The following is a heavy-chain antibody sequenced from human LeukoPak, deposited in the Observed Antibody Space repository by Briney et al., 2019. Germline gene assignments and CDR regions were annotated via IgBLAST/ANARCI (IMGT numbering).Heavy chain of an antibody. V-gene: IGHV3-23*01. J-gene: IGHJ4*02. CDR1: GGSISSSSYY. CDR2: IGGSGTNT. CDR3: AKSNRPVIAMVVLDY. D-gene: IGHD2-21*01. Sequence: ETLSLTCTVSGGSISSSSYYWGWIRQAPGKGLEWVSVIGGSGTNTYYADSVKGRFTISRDNSKNTLYLQMNSLRAEDTAVYYCAKSNRPVIAMVVLDYWGQGTLVTVSS.